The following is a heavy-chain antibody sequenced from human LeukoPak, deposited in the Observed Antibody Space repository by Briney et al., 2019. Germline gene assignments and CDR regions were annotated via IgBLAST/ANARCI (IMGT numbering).Heavy chain of an antibody. CDR2: INLNSGGT. J-gene: IGHJ5*02. D-gene: IGHD3-16*01. CDR1: GYTFTGYY. CDR3: ARAGMMGRSLWWFDP. V-gene: IGHV1-2*02. Sequence: ASVKVSCKASGYTFTGYYIHWVRQAPGQGLEWMGWINLNSGGTNYAQKFQGRVTMTRDTSISTAYMELTKLRSDDTAVYYCARAGMMGRSLWWFDPWGQGTLVTVSS.